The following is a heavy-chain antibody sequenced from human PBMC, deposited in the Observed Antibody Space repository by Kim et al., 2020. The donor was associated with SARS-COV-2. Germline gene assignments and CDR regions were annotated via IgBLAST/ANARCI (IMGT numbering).Heavy chain of an antibody. D-gene: IGHD2-2*02. CDR1: EFTFSNYW. J-gene: IGHJ6*02. Sequence: GGSLRLSCAASEFTFSNYWMSWVRQAPGKGLEWVANINQHGSEQYYVGSVRGRFTISRDNAKNSLYVQMNSLRDEDTAVYYCARWGYCSGNSCYTEPYGMDVWGQGTMVTVSS. CDR3: ARWGYCSGNSCYTEPYGMDV. CDR2: INQHGSEQ. V-gene: IGHV3-7*03.